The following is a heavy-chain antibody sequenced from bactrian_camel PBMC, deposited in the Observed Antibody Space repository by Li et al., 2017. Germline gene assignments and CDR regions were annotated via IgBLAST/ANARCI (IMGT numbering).Heavy chain of an antibody. CDR2: ISSGETT. Sequence: HVQLVESGGGSVQDGGSLRLSCTVSGHDDGSGVMGWFRQAPGREREGVAAISSGETTYYSDSVKGRFTTSTDTSKATLYLQMNSLKPEDTAMYYCAADTGRDGGAWLNFSGWAEDSAYWGQGTQVTVS. CDR1: GHDDGSGV. V-gene: IGHV3S55*01. J-gene: IGHJ4*01. D-gene: IGHD6*01. CDR3: AADTGRDGGAWLNFSGWAEDSAY.